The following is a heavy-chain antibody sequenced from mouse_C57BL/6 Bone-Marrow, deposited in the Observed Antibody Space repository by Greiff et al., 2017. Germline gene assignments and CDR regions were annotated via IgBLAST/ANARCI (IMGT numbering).Heavy chain of an antibody. J-gene: IGHJ4*01. CDR3: ASPGLGAMDY. CDR1: GFSLTSYA. Sequence: VKVEESGPGLVAPSQSLSITCTVSGFSLTSYAISWVRQPPGKGLEWLGVIWTGGGTTYNSALKYRLSTSKDNTKSQVFLKMYKLQADDTARYYCASPGLGAMDYWGQGTSVTVSS. V-gene: IGHV2-9-1*01. CDR2: IWTGGGT. D-gene: IGHD3-1*01.